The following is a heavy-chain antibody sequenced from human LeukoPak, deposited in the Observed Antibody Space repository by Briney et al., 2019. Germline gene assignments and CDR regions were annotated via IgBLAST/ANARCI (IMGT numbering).Heavy chain of an antibody. J-gene: IGHJ4*02. CDR3: ARDFQWRPFDY. CDR1: GFTFSNHG. Sequence: PGKSLRLSCAASGFTFSNHGMHWVRQAPGKGLEWVALIWNDGSNKYYGDSVKGRFTISRDNTNNTIHLHMNSLRAEDTAMYYCARDFQWRPFDYWGQGTLVTVSS. V-gene: IGHV3-33*01. CDR2: IWNDGSNK. D-gene: IGHD6-19*01.